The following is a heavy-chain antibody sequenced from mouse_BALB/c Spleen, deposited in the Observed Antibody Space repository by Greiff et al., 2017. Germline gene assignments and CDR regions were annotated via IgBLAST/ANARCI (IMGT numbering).Heavy chain of an antibody. V-gene: IGHV5-12-2*01. CDR3: ARIYYGYDWYFDV. CDR1: GFTFSSYT. D-gene: IGHD2-2*01. Sequence: EVQLVESGGGLVQPGGSLKLSCAASGFTFSSYTMSWVRQTPEKRLEWVAYISNGGGSTYYPDTVKGRFTISRDNAKNTLYLQMSSLKSEDTAMYYCARIYYGYDWYFDVWGAGTTVTVSS. J-gene: IGHJ1*01. CDR2: ISNGGGST.